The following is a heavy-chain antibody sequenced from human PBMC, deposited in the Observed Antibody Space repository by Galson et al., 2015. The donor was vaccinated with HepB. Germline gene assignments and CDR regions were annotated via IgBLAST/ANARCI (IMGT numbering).Heavy chain of an antibody. CDR2: TYYRSKWYN. J-gene: IGHJ6*02. CDR3: ARGGRGVRGYYYYGMDV. D-gene: IGHD3-10*01. CDR1: GDSVSSNSAA. V-gene: IGHV6-1*01. Sequence: CAISGDSVSSNSAAWNWIRQSPSRGLEWLGRTYYRSKWYNDYAVSEKSRITINPDTSKNQFSLQLNSVTPEDTAVYYCARGGRGVRGYYYYGMDVWGQGTTVTVSS.